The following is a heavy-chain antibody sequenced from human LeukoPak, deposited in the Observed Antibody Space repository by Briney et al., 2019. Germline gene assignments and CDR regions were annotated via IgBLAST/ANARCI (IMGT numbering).Heavy chain of an antibody. CDR1: GYTFASFG. D-gene: IGHD1-26*01. Sequence: ASVKVSCKASGYTFASFGITWVRQAPGQGLEWMGWINTHNGDTNYAQKLQGRVTMTTDTSTSTAYMELRSLRSDDTAVYYCAKDRLGALSEAFDYWGQGTLVTVSS. J-gene: IGHJ4*02. CDR3: AKDRLGALSEAFDY. V-gene: IGHV1-18*01. CDR2: INTHNGDT.